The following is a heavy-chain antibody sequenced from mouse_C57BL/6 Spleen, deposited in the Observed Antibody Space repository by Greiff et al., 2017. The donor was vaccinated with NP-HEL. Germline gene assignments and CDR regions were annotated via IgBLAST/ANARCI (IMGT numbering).Heavy chain of an antibody. CDR3: ARRYDYDGYAMDY. CDR1: GFTFTDYY. D-gene: IGHD2-4*01. J-gene: IGHJ4*01. CDR2: IRNKANGYTT. Sequence: EVKLVESGGGLVQPGGSLSLSCAASGFTFTDYYMSWVRQPPGKALEWLGFIRNKANGYTTEDSASVKGRFTISRDNSQSILYLQMNALRAEDSATYYCARRYDYDGYAMDYWGQGTSVTVSS. V-gene: IGHV7-3*01.